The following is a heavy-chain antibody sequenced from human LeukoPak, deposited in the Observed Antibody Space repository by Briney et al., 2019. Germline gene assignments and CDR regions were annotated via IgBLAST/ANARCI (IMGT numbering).Heavy chain of an antibody. D-gene: IGHD5-24*01. CDR1: GFTFSSSA. V-gene: IGHV3-23*01. CDR2: ISNNGGYT. Sequence: PGGSQRLSCAASGFTFSSSAMSWVRQAPGKGLEWVSAISNNGGYTYYADSVQGRFTISRDNSKSTLCLQMNSLRAEDTAVYCCAKEGRSLQTYWGQGTLVTVSS. J-gene: IGHJ4*02. CDR3: AKEGRSLQTY.